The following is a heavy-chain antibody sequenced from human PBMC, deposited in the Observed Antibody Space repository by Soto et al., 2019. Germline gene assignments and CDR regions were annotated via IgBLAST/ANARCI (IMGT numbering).Heavy chain of an antibody. J-gene: IGHJ6*02. CDR1: GGSITGFY. CDR2: IYYSGST. Sequence: SETLSLTCTVSGGSITGFYWSWIRQPPGKGLEWIGSIYYSGSTYYNPSLKSRVTISVDTSKNQFSLKLSSVTAADTAVYYCASVDSSLYYYYGMDVWGQGTTVTVSS. V-gene: IGHV4-59*05. CDR3: ASVDSSLYYYYGMDV. D-gene: IGHD6-13*01.